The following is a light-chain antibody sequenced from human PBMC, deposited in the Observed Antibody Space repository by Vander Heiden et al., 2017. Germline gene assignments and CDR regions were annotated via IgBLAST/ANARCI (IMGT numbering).Light chain of an antibody. CDR2: GAS. CDR3: QQYGSSLFT. CDR1: QSVSSSY. J-gene: IGKJ3*01. V-gene: IGKV3-20*01. Sequence: EILLTQSTGTLSLSPGERATLSCRASQSVSSSYLAWYQQKPGQAPRLLIYGASSRATGIPDRFSGSGSGTDFTLTISRLEPEDFAVYYCQQYGSSLFTFGHGTKVDIK.